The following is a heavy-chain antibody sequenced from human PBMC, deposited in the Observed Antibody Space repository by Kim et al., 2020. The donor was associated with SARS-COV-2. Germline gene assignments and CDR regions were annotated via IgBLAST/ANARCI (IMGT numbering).Heavy chain of an antibody. Sequence: GGSLRLSCAASGFTFSSYGMHWVRQAPGKGLEWVAVIWYDGSNKYYADSVKGRFTISRDNSKNTLYLQMNSLRAEDTAVYYCANIAAAGTSYYYGMDVWGQGTTVTVSS. CDR2: IWYDGSNK. J-gene: IGHJ6*02. D-gene: IGHD6-13*01. CDR3: ANIAAAGTSYYYGMDV. V-gene: IGHV3-33*06. CDR1: GFTFSSYG.